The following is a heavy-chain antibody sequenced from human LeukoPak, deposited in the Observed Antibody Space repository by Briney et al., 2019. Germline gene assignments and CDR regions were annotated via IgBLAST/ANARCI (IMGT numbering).Heavy chain of an antibody. D-gene: IGHD3-10*01. CDR1: GFIFSNYG. CDR3: ARMYYYGSGSSHKGYYFDY. Sequence: GRSLRLSCAASGFIFSNYGMHWVRQAPGKGLEWVAVKGHDGSSNYYADSVKGRFTISRDNSKNTLYLQMNSLRAEDTAVYYCARMYYYGSGSSHKGYYFDYWGQGTLVTVSS. CDR2: KGHDGSSN. V-gene: IGHV3-33*01. J-gene: IGHJ4*02.